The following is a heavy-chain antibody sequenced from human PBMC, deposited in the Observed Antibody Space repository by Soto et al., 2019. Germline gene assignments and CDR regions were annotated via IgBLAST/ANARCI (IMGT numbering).Heavy chain of an antibody. J-gene: IGHJ2*01. CDR2: IKYDGSEN. CDR1: GFTFISFW. Sequence: EVQLVESGGGLVQPGGSLRLSCAASGFTFISFWLSWIRRAPGKGREWVGNIKYDGSENYYVDSVKGRFTISRDNAKNSLYLQMNCLRAEDTAVYYCARSPFRSRYFDLWGRGTLVTVSS. D-gene: IGHD3-10*01. V-gene: IGHV3-7*01. CDR3: ARSPFRSRYFDL.